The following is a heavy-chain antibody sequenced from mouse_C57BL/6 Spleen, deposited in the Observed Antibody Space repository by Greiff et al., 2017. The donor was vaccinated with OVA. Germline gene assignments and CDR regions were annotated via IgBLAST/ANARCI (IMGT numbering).Heavy chain of an antibody. CDR1: GFSLTSYG. CDR2: IWSGGST. J-gene: IGHJ2*01. D-gene: IGHD1-1*01. CDR3: ARGPYYGSDFDY. Sequence: VKVVESGPGLVQPSQSLSITCTVSGFSLTSYGVHWVRQSPGKGLEWLGVIWSGGSTDYNAAFISRLSISKDNSKSQVFFKMNSLQADDTAIYCCARGPYYGSDFDYWGQGTTLTVSS. V-gene: IGHV2-2*01.